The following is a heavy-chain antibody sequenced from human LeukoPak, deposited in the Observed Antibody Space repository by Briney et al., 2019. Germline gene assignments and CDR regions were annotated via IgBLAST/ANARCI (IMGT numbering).Heavy chain of an antibody. CDR1: GYSFTSYW. D-gene: IGHD1-26*01. V-gene: IGHV5-51*01. Sequence: PGESLKISCKASGYSFTSYWIGWVRQMPGEGLECMGIIHPGDSETRYGPSFQGQVTISADKSISTAYLQWSGLKASDTAMYYCARRLGATQPYFDFWGQGALVTVSS. CDR2: IHPGDSET. CDR3: ARRLGATQPYFDF. J-gene: IGHJ4*02.